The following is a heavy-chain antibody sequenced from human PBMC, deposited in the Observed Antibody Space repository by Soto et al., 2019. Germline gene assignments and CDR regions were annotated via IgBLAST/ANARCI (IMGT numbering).Heavy chain of an antibody. CDR2: MYKTGST. D-gene: IGHD6-19*01. J-gene: IGHJ6*02. Sequence: SETLSLTCTVSGGSISGYYWSWIRQPPGKGLEWIGYMYKTGSTVYNPSFKSRVTISVDTSKNQFSLKLNSVTAADTAVYYCAIDFTDSSGPTLGMGVWGQGTTVTVSS. V-gene: IGHV4-59*01. CDR3: AIDFTDSSGPTLGMGV. CDR1: GGSISGYY.